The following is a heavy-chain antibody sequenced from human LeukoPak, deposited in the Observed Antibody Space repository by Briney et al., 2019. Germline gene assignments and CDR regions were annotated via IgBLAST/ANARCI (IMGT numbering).Heavy chain of an antibody. CDR1: GFTFSSYA. V-gene: IGHV3-15*01. CDR2: IKQKSSGGTT. Sequence: GGSLRLSCAASGFTFSSYAMSWVRQAPGKGLEWVGRIKQKSSGGTTDYAAPVKGRFTISRDDSKNTLYLQMNSLKSEDTAVYYCSTDWGSGTYYVRAFDLWGQGTMVIVSS. D-gene: IGHD3-16*01. CDR3: STDWGSGTYYVRAFDL. J-gene: IGHJ3*01.